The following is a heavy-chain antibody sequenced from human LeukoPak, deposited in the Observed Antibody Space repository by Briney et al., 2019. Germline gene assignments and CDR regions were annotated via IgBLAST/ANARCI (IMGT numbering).Heavy chain of an antibody. CDR3: ARDHRPEIQYYYMDV. D-gene: IGHD1-14*01. Sequence: GGSLRLSCAASGFSLSNYGMHWVRQAPGKGLERVAALLYDGNTKHYADSVKGRFTISRDISKNTFYLQMNSLTAEDMAVYYCARDHRPEIQYYYMDVWGKGTTVAVSS. V-gene: IGHV3-33*01. CDR1: GFSLSNYG. J-gene: IGHJ6*03. CDR2: LLYDGNTK.